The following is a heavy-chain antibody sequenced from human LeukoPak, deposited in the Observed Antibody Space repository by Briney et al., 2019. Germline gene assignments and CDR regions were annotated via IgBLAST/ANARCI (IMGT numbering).Heavy chain of an antibody. J-gene: IGHJ4*02. CDR1: GFTFSSHG. Sequence: PGRSLRLSCAASGFTFSSHGMHWVRQAPGKGLEWVAVISYDGSNKYYAGSVKGRFTISRDNSKNTLYLQMNSLRAEDTAVYYCAKDYNWGYGYYFDYWGQGTLVTVSS. V-gene: IGHV3-30*18. CDR3: AKDYNWGYGYYFDY. D-gene: IGHD1-20*01. CDR2: ISYDGSNK.